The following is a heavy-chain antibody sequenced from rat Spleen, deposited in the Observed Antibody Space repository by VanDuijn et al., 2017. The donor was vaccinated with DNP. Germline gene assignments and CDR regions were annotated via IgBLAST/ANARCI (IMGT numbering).Heavy chain of an antibody. D-gene: IGHD1-11*01. CDR2: ISYSCST. CDR3: ARGLNYGGYNYYWYFDF. J-gene: IGHJ1*01. CDR1: GYSINNNY. V-gene: IGHV3-1*01. Sequence: EVQLQESGPGLVKPSQSLSLTCSVTGYSINNNYWGWIRKFPGNEMQWIGYISYSCSTSYNPSLKSRISIARDTSKNQFFLQLNSVTTEDTATYYCARGLNYGGYNYYWYFDFWGPGIMVTVSS.